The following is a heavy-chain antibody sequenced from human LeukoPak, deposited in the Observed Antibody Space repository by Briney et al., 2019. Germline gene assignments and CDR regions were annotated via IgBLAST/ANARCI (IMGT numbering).Heavy chain of an antibody. CDR2: ISYDGSNK. CDR3: ARGLRSNYVWGDIEY. J-gene: IGHJ4*02. Sequence: GGSLRLSYAASGFTFSSYAVLCVPEAPGRGLEWVAVISYDGSNKYYTDSVKGRFTISRDNSKNTLYLQMNSLRAEDTAVYYCARGLRSNYVWGDIEYWGQGTLVTVSS. D-gene: IGHD3-16*01. CDR1: GFTFSSYA. V-gene: IGHV3-30*04.